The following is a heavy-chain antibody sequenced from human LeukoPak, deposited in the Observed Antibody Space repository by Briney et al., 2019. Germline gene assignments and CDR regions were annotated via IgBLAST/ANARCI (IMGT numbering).Heavy chain of an antibody. CDR1: GFTVSSNY. CDR3: ARLTPGHWFDP. D-gene: IGHD3-16*01. Sequence: PGGSLRLSCAASGFTVSSNYMSWVRQAPGKGLEWVSVIYSGGSTYYADSVKGRFTISRDNSKNTLYLQMNSLRAEDTAMYYCARLTPGHWFDPWGQGTLVTVSS. J-gene: IGHJ5*02. V-gene: IGHV3-66*01. CDR2: IYSGGST.